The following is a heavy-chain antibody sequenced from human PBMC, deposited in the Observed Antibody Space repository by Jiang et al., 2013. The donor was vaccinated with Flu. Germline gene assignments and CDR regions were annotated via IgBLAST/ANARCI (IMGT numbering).Heavy chain of an antibody. J-gene: IGHJ6*02. Sequence: SGAEVKKPGASVKVSCKASGYTFSSYAMHWVRQAPGQRLEWMGWINAGNGNRKYSQKFQGRVTITRDTSASTAYMELSSLRSEDTAVYYCASSYWLGDSSGPTPYYYYYGLDVWGQGTTVTVSS. CDR3: ASSYWLGDSSGPTPYYYYYGLDV. CDR1: GYTFSSYA. D-gene: IGHD3-22*01. CDR2: INAGNGNR. V-gene: IGHV1-3*01.